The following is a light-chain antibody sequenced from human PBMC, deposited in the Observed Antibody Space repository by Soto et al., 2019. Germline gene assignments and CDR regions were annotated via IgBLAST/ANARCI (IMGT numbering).Light chain of an antibody. V-gene: IGLV1-40*01. CDR1: SSNIGAGYD. CDR2: GNI. CDR3: QSYDSTRSARYV. J-gene: IGLJ1*01. Sequence: QSVLTQPPSVSGAPGQRVTISCTGGSSNIGAGYDVHWYQQRPGTAPKLLIFGNINRPSGVPDRFSGSKSGTSASLAITGLQAEDEGDYYCQSYDSTRSARYVFGTGTKLTVL.